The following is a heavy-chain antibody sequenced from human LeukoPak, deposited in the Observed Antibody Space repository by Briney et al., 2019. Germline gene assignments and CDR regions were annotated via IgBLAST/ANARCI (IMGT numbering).Heavy chain of an antibody. CDR2: IYPGDSDT. Sequence: SGESLKISCKGSGYSFTGYWIGWVRQMPGKGLEWMGIIYPGDSDTRYSPSFQGQVTISADKSISTAYLQWSSLKASDTAMYYCAGGIVSSGYYAPGAFDIWGQGTMVTVSS. CDR3: AGGIVSSGYYAPGAFDI. D-gene: IGHD3-22*01. CDR1: GYSFTGYW. V-gene: IGHV5-51*01. J-gene: IGHJ3*02.